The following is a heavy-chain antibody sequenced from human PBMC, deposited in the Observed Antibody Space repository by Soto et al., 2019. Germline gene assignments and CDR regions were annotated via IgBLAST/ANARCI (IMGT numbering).Heavy chain of an antibody. Sequence: QLQLQESGPGLEKPSETLSLTGFVSGGSISSNNYYWRWIRQPPAKGLEWIGSMSYSRSTYYNPSLKSRVTISVDTSKNQFSLKLTSVTAADTAVYYCASHLRPTNWEGGYFDYWGQGPLVTVSS. V-gene: IGHV4-39*01. CDR2: MSYSRST. D-gene: IGHD1-1*01. CDR3: ASHLRPTNWEGGYFDY. CDR1: GGSISSNNYY. J-gene: IGHJ4*02.